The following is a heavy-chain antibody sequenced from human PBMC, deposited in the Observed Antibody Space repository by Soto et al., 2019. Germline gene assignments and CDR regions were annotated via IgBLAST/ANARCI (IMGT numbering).Heavy chain of an antibody. CDR3: ARDQPRAIYNSDYYHYGLDV. CDR2: IYSSGST. D-gene: IGHD6-19*01. J-gene: IGHJ6*02. CDR1: GASVSSGDYY. Sequence: QVQLQESGPGLVKPSETLSLTCNVSGASVSSGDYYWSWIRQPPGKGLEWIGYIYSSGSTTYSPSLKSRITISLDTSKNQFSLTLTSLTAPDTAVYYCARDQPRAIYNSDYYHYGLDVWGLGTAVTVSS. V-gene: IGHV4-61*08.